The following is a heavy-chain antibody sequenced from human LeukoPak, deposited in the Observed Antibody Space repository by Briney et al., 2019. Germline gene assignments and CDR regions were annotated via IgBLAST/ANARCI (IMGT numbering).Heavy chain of an antibody. CDR1: GGSISNYY. V-gene: IGHV4-59*01. CDR2: IYYTGST. D-gene: IGHD6-13*01. CDR3: ARNLIPEQLVLNF. J-gene: IGHJ4*02. Sequence: SSETLSLTCTVSGGSISNYYWNWIRQPPGKGLEWIGYIYYTGSTNYNPSLKSRVTMSVDTSKNQFSLNLKSVTPEDTAVYYCARNLIPEQLVLNFWGQGTLVTVSS.